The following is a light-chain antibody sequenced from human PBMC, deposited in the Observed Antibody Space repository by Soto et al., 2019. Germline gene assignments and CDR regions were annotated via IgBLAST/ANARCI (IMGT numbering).Light chain of an antibody. CDR2: TAS. CDR1: QRISSY. Sequence: AIRMTQSPSSLSASTGDRVTITCRASQRISSYLAWYQQKPGKAPKLLIYTASTFQSGVPSRFSGSGSGTDFTLTISCLQSEDFATYYCQQSYSYPWTFGQGTKVEIK. CDR3: QQSYSYPWT. J-gene: IGKJ1*01. V-gene: IGKV1-8*01.